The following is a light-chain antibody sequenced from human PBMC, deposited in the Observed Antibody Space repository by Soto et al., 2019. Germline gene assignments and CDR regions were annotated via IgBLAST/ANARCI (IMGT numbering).Light chain of an antibody. CDR2: GNS. J-gene: IGLJ1*01. V-gene: IGLV1-40*01. CDR1: SSNIGAGYD. Sequence: HSVLTQPPSVSGAPGQRVTISCTGSSSNIGAGYDVHWYQQLPGTAPKLLIYGNSNRPSGVPDRFSDSKSGTSASLAITGLQAEDEADYYCQSYDSRLSGYVFGTGTKVTVL. CDR3: QSYDSRLSGYV.